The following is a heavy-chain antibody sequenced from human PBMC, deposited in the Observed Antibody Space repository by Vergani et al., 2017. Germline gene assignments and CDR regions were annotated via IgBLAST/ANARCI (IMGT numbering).Heavy chain of an antibody. CDR3: ARDSIINYYYYGMDV. CDR1: GGSISSGVYY. V-gene: IGHV4-30-4*08. Sequence: QVQLQESGPGLVKPSQTLSLTCTVSGGSISSGVYYWSWIRQPPGKGLEWIGYTYYSGSTYYNPSLKSRVTISVDTSKNQFSLKLSSVTAADTAVYYCARDSIINYYYYGMDVWGQGTTVTVSS. CDR2: TYYSGST. D-gene: IGHD2-21*01. J-gene: IGHJ6*02.